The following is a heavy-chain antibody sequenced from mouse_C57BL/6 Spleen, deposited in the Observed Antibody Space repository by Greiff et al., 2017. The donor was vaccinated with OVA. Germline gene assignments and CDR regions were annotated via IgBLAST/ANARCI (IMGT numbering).Heavy chain of an antibody. Sequence: EVMLVESEGGLVQPGSSLKLSCTASGFTFSHYYMAWVRQVPEKGLEWVANINYDGSSTYYLDSLKSRFIISRDNAKNILYLQMSSLKSEDTATYYCARGAYGSSFYAMDYWGQGTSVTVSS. V-gene: IGHV5-16*01. CDR3: ARGAYGSSFYAMDY. D-gene: IGHD1-1*01. J-gene: IGHJ4*01. CDR2: INYDGSST. CDR1: GFTFSHYY.